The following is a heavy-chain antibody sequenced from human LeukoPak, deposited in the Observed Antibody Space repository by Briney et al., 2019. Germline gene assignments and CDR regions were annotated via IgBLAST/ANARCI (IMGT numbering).Heavy chain of an antibody. D-gene: IGHD2-2*01. J-gene: IGHJ5*02. CDR1: GYRFTNYW. CDR3: ERGGFCTGTSCYLAWFDP. CDR2: IYPDDSDT. V-gene: IGHV5-51*01. Sequence: GESLKISFKGSGYRFTNYWIGWVRQMPGKGLELMGIIYPDDSDTRYSPSFQGQVTISADKSISTAYLRWSSLKASDTAIYYCERGGFCTGTSCYLAWFDPWGQGTLVTVSS.